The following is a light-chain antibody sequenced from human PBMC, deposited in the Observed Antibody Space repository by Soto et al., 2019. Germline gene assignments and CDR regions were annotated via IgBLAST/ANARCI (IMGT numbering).Light chain of an antibody. V-gene: IGLV2-8*01. Sequence: QSALTQPPSASGSPGQSVTISCTGTSSDVGAYTYVSWYQQHPGKAPKLMIYGVTERPSGVPDRFSGSKSGNTASLTVSGLQTEDEAYYYCSSYAGSNNYVFGTGTKVTL. CDR2: GVT. J-gene: IGLJ1*01. CDR1: SSDVGAYTY. CDR3: SSYAGSNNYV.